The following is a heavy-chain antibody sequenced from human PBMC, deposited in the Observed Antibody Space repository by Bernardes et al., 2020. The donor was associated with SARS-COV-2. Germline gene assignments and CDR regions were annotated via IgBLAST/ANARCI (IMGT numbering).Heavy chain of an antibody. Sequence: SETLSLTCAVSGGSISSSNWWSWVRQPPGKGLEWIGEIYHSGSTNYNPSLKSRVTISVDKSKNQFSLKLSSVTAADTAVYYCAGVGSSSWQYVDYWGQGTLVTVSS. V-gene: IGHV4-4*02. CDR2: IYHSGST. J-gene: IGHJ4*02. CDR1: GGSISSSNW. CDR3: AGVGSSSWQYVDY. D-gene: IGHD6-13*01.